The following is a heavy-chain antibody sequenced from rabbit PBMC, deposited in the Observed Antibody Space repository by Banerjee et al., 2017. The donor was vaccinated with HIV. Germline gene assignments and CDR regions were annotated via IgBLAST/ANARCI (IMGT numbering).Heavy chain of an antibody. CDR2: INVVTGSSGAT. D-gene: IGHD8-1*01. CDR3: ARDTGTSFSSYGMDL. CDR1: GFPFSDKAV. Sequence: QSLEESGGDLVKPGASLTLTCKASGFPFSDKAVMCWVRQAPGKGLEWIACINVVTGSSGATYYASWAKGRFTISKTSSTTVTLQMTSLTAADTATYFCARDTGTSFSSYGMDLWGPGTLVTVS. V-gene: IGHV1S40*01. J-gene: IGHJ6*01.